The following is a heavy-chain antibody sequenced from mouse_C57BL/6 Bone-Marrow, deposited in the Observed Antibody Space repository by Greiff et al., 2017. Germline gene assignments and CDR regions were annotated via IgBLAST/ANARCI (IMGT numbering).Heavy chain of an antibody. D-gene: IGHD2-3*01. V-gene: IGHV1-74*01. CDR3: AMGWLLRKFAY. CDR2: IHPSDSDT. Sequence: QVQLQQSGAELARPGASVKVSCKASGYTFTSYWMHWVKQRPGQGLEWIGRIHPSDSDTNYNQKFKGKATLTVDKSYSTAYMQLSSLTSEDSAVYYCAMGWLLRKFAYWGQGTLVTVSA. CDR1: GYTFTSYW. J-gene: IGHJ3*01.